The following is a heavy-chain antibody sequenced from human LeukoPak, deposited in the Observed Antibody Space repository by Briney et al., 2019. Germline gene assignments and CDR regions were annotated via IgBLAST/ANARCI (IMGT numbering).Heavy chain of an antibody. V-gene: IGHV1-8*01. CDR2: MNPNSGNT. Sequence: ASVKVSCKASGYTFTSYDINWVRQATGRGLEWMGWMNPNSGNTGYAQKFQGRVTMTRNTSISTAYMELSSLRAEDTAVYYCAKGRGWEASYYYYYMDVWGKGTTVTISS. J-gene: IGHJ6*03. CDR3: AKGRGWEASYYYYYMDV. CDR1: GYTFTSYD. D-gene: IGHD1-26*01.